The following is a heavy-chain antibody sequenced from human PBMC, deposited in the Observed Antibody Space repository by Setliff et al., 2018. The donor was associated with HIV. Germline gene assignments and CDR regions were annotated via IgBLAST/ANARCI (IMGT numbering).Heavy chain of an antibody. D-gene: IGHD4-17*01. CDR2: IYASGNT. J-gene: IGHJ2*01. CDR1: GGSISSGSYY. CDR3: ARLPRTTVVVGNWYFDL. V-gene: IGHV4-61*02. Sequence: KPSETLSLTCNVSGGSISSGSYYWNWIRQPAGKGLEWIGRIYASGNTNYNPSLKGRVTMSTDTSKNQFSLKLTSVTAADTAVYYCARLPRTTVVVGNWYFDLWGRGTLVTVSS.